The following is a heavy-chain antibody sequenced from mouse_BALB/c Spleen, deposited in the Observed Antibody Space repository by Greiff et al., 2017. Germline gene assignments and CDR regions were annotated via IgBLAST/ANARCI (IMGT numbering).Heavy chain of an antibody. CDR3: ARGGYGHPYAMDY. J-gene: IGHJ4*01. CDR2: INPNNGGT. CDR1: GYTFTDYN. Sequence: VQLQQSGPELVKPGASVKIPCKASGYTFTDYNMDWVKQSHGKSLEWIGDINPNNGGTIYNQKFKGKATLTVDKSSSTAYMELRSLTSEDTAVYYCARGGYGHPYAMDYWGQGTSVTVSS. V-gene: IGHV1-18*01. D-gene: IGHD2-10*02.